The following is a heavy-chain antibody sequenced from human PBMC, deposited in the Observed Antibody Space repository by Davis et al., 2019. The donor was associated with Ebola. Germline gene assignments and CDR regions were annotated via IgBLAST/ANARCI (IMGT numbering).Heavy chain of an antibody. V-gene: IGHV4-61*08. CDR1: GGSISSGGYY. J-gene: IGHJ4*02. CDR2: IYYSWST. CDR3: ARGRLLRFGQLSVLFDS. Sequence: SETLSLTCTVSGGSISSGGYYWSWIRQNTGKGLEWIGYIYYSWSTNYNPSLKSRVTISVETSKNQFSLKLSSVTAADTAVYYCARGRLLRFGQLSVLFDSWDQGTLATVSS. D-gene: IGHD3-10*01.